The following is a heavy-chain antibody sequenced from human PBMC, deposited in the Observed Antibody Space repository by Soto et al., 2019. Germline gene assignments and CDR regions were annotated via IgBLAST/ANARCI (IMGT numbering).Heavy chain of an antibody. CDR2: ISGSGGST. V-gene: IGHV3-23*01. CDR3: AKDPGNPYDYGDAWAFDI. Sequence: GGSLRLSCAASGFTFSSYAMSWVRQAPGKGLEWVSAISGSGGSTYYADSVKGRFTISRDNSKNRLNLQMNGLRAEDTAVYYCAKDPGNPYDYGDAWAFDIWGQGTMVTVSS. D-gene: IGHD4-17*01. J-gene: IGHJ3*02. CDR1: GFTFSSYA.